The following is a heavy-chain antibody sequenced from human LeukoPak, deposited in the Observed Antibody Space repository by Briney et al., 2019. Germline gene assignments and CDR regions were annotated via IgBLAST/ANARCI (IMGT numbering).Heavy chain of an antibody. Sequence: ASVKVSCKASGYTFTGYYMHWVRQAPGQGLEWMGWINPNSGGTNYAQKFQGRVTMTRDTSISTAYMELSRLRSDDTAVYYCARDERYYYGSGRPDYWGQGTLVTVSS. J-gene: IGHJ4*02. V-gene: IGHV1-2*02. CDR3: ARDERYYYGSGRPDY. CDR2: INPNSGGT. D-gene: IGHD3-10*01. CDR1: GYTFTGYY.